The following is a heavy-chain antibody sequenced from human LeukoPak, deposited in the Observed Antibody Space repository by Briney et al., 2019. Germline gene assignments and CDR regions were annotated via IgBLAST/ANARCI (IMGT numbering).Heavy chain of an antibody. J-gene: IGHJ4*02. D-gene: IGHD1-26*01. CDR1: GFTFSSYA. CDR2: ISGSGGST. V-gene: IGHV3-23*01. CDR3: ARDQFFGGSYYFDH. Sequence: GGSLRLSCAASGFTFSSYAMSWVRQAPGKGLEWVSAISGSGGSTYYADSVKGRFTISRDNSKNTLYLQMNSLRAEDTAVYYCARDQFFGGSYYFDHWGQGTLVTVSS.